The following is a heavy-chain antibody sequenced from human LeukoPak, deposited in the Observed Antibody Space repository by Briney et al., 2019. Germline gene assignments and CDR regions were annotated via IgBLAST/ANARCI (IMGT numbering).Heavy chain of an antibody. CDR2: IYRGGST. J-gene: IGHJ4*02. V-gene: IGHV3-53*01. CDR3: ARDRWDILTGYYIAY. Sequence: GGSLRLSCEASGFTVSWNYMNWVRQAPGKGLEWVSVIYRGGSTFYSDSVKGRFTISSNNSTNTLYLQMNTLRAEDTAVYYCARDRWDILTGYYIAYWGQGTLVTVSS. D-gene: IGHD3-9*01. CDR1: GFTVSWNY.